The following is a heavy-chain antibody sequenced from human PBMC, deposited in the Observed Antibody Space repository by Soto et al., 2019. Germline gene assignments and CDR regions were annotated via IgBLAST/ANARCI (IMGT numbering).Heavy chain of an antibody. Sequence: SETLSLTCAVYGGSFSDFYWTWIRQPPGKGLEWIGEINHSGSTNYNPSLKSRAAISVDTSKNQFSLNLTSVTAADTAVYYCGPRGAVADPRGYWGQGTLVTVSS. CDR3: GPRGAVADPRGY. D-gene: IGHD6-19*01. V-gene: IGHV4-34*01. CDR1: GGSFSDFY. CDR2: INHSGST. J-gene: IGHJ4*02.